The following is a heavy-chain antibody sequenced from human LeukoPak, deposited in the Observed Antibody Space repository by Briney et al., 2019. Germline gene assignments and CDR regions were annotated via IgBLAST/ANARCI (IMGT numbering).Heavy chain of an antibody. CDR2: ISYSGST. CDR3: ARRRKYSSGWYHDY. V-gene: IGHV4-59*08. CDR1: GGSISIYL. D-gene: IGHD6-19*01. Sequence: SETLSLTCTVSGGSISIYLWTWIRQPPGKELEWVGYISYSGSTNYNPSLKSRVTISVDTSKNQFSLKLSSVTAADTAVYYCARRRKYSSGWYHDYWGQGTLVTVSS. J-gene: IGHJ4*02.